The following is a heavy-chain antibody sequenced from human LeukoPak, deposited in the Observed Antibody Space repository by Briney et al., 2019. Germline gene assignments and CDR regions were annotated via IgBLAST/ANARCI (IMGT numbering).Heavy chain of an antibody. V-gene: IGHV3-66*01. CDR3: ARATRRNYYYDSSGYLFDY. Sequence: PGGPLRLSCAASGFSLRDYYMTWIRQAPGKGLEWVSVIYSGGSTYYADSVKGRFTISRDNSKNTLYLQMNRLRAEDTAVYYCARATRRNYYYDSSGYLFDYWGQGTLVTVSS. D-gene: IGHD3-22*01. CDR2: IYSGGST. CDR1: GFSLRDYY. J-gene: IGHJ4*02.